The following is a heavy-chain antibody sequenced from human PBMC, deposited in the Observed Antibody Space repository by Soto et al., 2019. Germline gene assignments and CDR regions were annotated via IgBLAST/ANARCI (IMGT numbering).Heavy chain of an antibody. V-gene: IGHV4-4*02. Sequence: SETLSLTCAVSGDSITGDNWWSWVRQSPGKGLEWIGEIHHSGATNYNPSLKSRVTISVDKSKNQFSLKLNSVTAADTAMFYCATQGFYGLDVWGQGTTVTVSS. CDR3: ATQGFYGLDV. J-gene: IGHJ6*02. CDR2: IHHSGAT. CDR1: GDSITGDNW.